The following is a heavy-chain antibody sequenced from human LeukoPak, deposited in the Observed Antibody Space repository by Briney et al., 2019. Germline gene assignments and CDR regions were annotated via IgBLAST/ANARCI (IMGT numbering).Heavy chain of an antibody. Sequence: GGSLRLSCAASGFTFSDYCMSWIRQAPGKGLEWVSYISSSGSTIYYADSVKGRFTISRDNAKNSLYLQMNSLRAEDTAVYYCARVPSPATYYYDSSGCLDYWGQGTLVTVSS. CDR2: ISSSGSTI. CDR1: GFTFSDYC. CDR3: ARVPSPATYYYDSSGCLDY. J-gene: IGHJ4*02. V-gene: IGHV3-11*01. D-gene: IGHD3-22*01.